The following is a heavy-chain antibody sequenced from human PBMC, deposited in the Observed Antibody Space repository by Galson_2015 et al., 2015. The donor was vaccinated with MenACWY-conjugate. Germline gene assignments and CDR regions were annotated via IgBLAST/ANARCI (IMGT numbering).Heavy chain of an antibody. CDR3: ARHPPGGRGMDV. CDR2: ISPGDSNT. D-gene: IGHD1-26*01. CDR1: GYSFTPYW. V-gene: IGHV5-51*01. J-gene: IGHJ6*02. Sequence: QSGAEVKKPGESLTISCKTTGYSFTPYWIAWVRQMPGTGLEWMGLISPGDSNTRYSPSFQGQVTISADKSISTAYLQWSSLKASDTAMYYCARHPPGGRGMDVWGQGTTVTVSS.